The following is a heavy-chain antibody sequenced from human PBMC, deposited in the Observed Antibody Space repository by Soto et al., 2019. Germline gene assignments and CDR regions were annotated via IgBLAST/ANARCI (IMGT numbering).Heavy chain of an antibody. V-gene: IGHV4-4*02. CDR2: IHHNGNT. CDR1: GDSISSLNW. J-gene: IGHJ4*02. CDR3: VRVPNY. Sequence: QVQLQESGPGLVKPSGTLSLTCTVSGDSISSLNWWSWVRQHPGKGLEWLGQIHHNGNTDYNASLKSRVTISLDKSKNQFSLNLNSVTVADTAVYYCVRVPNYWGQGTLVTVSS.